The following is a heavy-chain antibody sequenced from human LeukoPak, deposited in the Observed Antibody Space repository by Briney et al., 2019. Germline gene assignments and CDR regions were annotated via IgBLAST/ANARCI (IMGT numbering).Heavy chain of an antibody. J-gene: IGHJ4*02. D-gene: IGHD2-2*01. CDR2: IIPIFGTA. CDR3: AVTYCSSTSCYPVVEYYFDY. V-gene: IGHV1-69*05. CDR1: GGTFSSHA. Sequence: SVKVSCKASGGTFSSHAISWVRQAPGQGLEWMGRIIPIFGTANYAQKFQGRVTITTDESTSTAYMELSSLRSEDTAVYYCAVTYCSSTSCYPVVEYYFDYWGQGTLVTVSS.